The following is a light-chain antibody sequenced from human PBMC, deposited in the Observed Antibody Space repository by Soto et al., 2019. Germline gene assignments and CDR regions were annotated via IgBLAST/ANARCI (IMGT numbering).Light chain of an antibody. CDR3: CSYAGSSTLV. V-gene: IGLV2-23*01. Sequence: ALTQPASVSGSPGQSITISCTGTSSDVGSYKFVSWYQQHPGKAPKLMIYEGSKRPSGVSNRSSGSKSGNTASLTISGLQAEDEADYYCCSYAGSSTLVFGGGTKVTVL. CDR1: SSDVGSYKF. J-gene: IGLJ2*01. CDR2: EGS.